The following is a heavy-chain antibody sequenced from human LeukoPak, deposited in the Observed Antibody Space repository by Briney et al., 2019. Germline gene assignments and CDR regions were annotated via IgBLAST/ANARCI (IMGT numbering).Heavy chain of an antibody. CDR3: ARESGSYPIRTFGY. J-gene: IGHJ4*02. Sequence: ASVKVSCKASGYTFTSYGISWVRQAPGQGLEWMGWISAYNGNTNYAQKLQGRVTMTTDTSTSTAYMELRSLRSDDTAVYYCARESGSYPIRTFGYWGQGTLVTVSS. D-gene: IGHD1-26*01. V-gene: IGHV1-18*01. CDR1: GYTFTSYG. CDR2: ISAYNGNT.